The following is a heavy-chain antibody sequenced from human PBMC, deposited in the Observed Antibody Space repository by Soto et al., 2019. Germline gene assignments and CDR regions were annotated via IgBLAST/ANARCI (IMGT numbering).Heavy chain of an antibody. CDR3: ARARAPMHTLYNWNYFGFEI. CDR1: GFTFSSYW. CDR2: IKQDGSEK. J-gene: IGHJ3*02. Sequence: EVHLVESGGGLVQPGGSLRLSCAASGFTFSSYWMSWVRQAPGKGLEWVANIKQDGSEKYYVDSVKGRFTIPRDNAKNSRSLQINSLRADDTAVYSCARARAPMHTLYNWNYFGFEIWGQGTIGTVSS. D-gene: IGHD1-1*01. V-gene: IGHV3-7*01.